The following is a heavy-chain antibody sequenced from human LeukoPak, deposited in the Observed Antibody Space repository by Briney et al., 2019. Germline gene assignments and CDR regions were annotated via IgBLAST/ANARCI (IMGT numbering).Heavy chain of an antibody. Sequence: GASVKGSCKASGYTFTGYYIHWGRQAPGQGLEWMGWINPNSGGTNYAQKFQGRVTMTRDTSISTAYMELSRLRSDDTAVYYCARDLLAPWFDPWGQGTLVTVSS. V-gene: IGHV1-2*02. CDR1: GYTFTGYY. CDR3: ARDLLAPWFDP. CDR2: INPNSGGT. J-gene: IGHJ5*02.